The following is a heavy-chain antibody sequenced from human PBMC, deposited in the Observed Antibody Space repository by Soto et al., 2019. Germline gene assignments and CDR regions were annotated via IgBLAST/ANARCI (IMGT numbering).Heavy chain of an antibody. J-gene: IGHJ4*02. CDR3: TRWNGYADY. V-gene: IGHV3-23*01. Sequence: EVQRLESGGGLVQPGGSLRLSCAVSGFRYSTYGVTWVRQAPGKGLEWVSGVSGGSGTTHYKDSVRGRVTVTGDNSKNTVYLEMNSLRLEDTAVYYCTRWNGYADYWGQGTLVTVSS. CDR2: VSGGSGTT. CDR1: GFRYSTYG. D-gene: IGHD1-1*01.